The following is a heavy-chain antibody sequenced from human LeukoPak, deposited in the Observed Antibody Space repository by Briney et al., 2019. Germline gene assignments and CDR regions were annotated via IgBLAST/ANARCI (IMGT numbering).Heavy chain of an antibody. V-gene: IGHV3-48*01. CDR2: ISSSSITI. J-gene: IGHJ4*02. CDR1: GFTFSSYS. CDR3: AILFATPYYFDY. D-gene: IGHD1-26*01. Sequence: PGGSLRLPCAAPGFTFSSYSMNWVRQAPGKGLEWISYISSSSITIYYADSVKGRFTISRDNAKNSLYLQMNSLRAEDTAVYYCAILFATPYYFDYWGQGTLVTVSS.